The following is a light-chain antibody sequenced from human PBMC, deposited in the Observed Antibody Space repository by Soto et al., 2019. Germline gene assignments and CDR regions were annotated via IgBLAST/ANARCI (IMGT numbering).Light chain of an antibody. CDR3: QSYDSSNQWV. Sequence: NFMLTQPHSVSESPGKTVTISCTRSSGSIASNYVQWYQQRPGSAPTTVIYEDNQRPSGVPDRFSGSIDSYSNSASLTISGLKTEDEADYYCQSYDSSNQWVFGGGTKLTVL. V-gene: IGLV6-57*04. CDR2: EDN. J-gene: IGLJ3*02. CDR1: SGSIASNY.